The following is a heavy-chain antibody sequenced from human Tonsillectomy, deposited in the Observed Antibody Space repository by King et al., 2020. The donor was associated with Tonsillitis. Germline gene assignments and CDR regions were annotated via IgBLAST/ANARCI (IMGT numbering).Heavy chain of an antibody. CDR3: ATPGTDSSGYQYFDY. CDR1: GYTFTSFG. Sequence: QLVQSGAEVKKPGASVKVSCKASGYTFTSFGISWVRQAPGQGLEWMGWINAYNGDTIFAQKIQGRVTMATDTSSTTAYMELRSLTSDDPAFYYCATPGTDSSGYQYFDYWGQGTLVTVSS. J-gene: IGHJ4*02. D-gene: IGHD3-22*01. CDR2: INAYNGDT. V-gene: IGHV1-18*01.